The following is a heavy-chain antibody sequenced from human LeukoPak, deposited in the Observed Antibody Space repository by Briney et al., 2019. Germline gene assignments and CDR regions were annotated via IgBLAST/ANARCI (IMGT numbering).Heavy chain of an antibody. CDR2: IKEDGTRK. CDR3: ATDRGWRTSGYYLYYFEY. Sequence: GGSLRLSCAASGFTFSSHWMTWVRQAPGKGLEWVANIKEDGTRKNYMDSVKGRFTISRDNAKNSLYLQMSSLRAEDTAVYYCATDRGWRTSGYYLYYFEYWGQGTLVTYSS. D-gene: IGHD3-3*01. CDR1: GFTFSSHW. V-gene: IGHV3-7*01. J-gene: IGHJ4*02.